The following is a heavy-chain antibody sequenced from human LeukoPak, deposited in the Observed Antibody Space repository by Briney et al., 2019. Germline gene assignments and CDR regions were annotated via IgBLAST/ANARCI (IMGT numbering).Heavy chain of an antibody. CDR1: GGSFSSYY. V-gene: IGHV4-34*01. CDR3: APGLAARGGSRFPYRDV. Sequence: SETLSLTCAVSGGSFSSYYWSWIRQPPGKGLEWIGEINHSGGTNYNPSLKSRVTISVDTSKNQFSLKLSSVTAADTAVYYCAPGLAARGGSRFPYRDVWGKGTTVSVSS. CDR2: INHSGGT. D-gene: IGHD6-6*01. J-gene: IGHJ6*03.